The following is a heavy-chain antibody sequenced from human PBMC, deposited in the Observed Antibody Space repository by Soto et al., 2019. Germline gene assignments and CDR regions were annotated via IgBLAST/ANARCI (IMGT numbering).Heavy chain of an antibody. Sequence: QVQLVQSGAEVKKPESSVKVSCKASGGTFSSYAISWVRQAPGQGLEWMGGIIPIFGTANYAQKFQGRVTITADESTSTAYMELSSLRSEDTAVYYCARVSSGSYAMAYYFDYWGQGTLVTVSS. CDR1: GGTFSSYA. V-gene: IGHV1-69*01. CDR3: ARVSSGSYAMAYYFDY. CDR2: IIPIFGTA. D-gene: IGHD1-26*01. J-gene: IGHJ4*02.